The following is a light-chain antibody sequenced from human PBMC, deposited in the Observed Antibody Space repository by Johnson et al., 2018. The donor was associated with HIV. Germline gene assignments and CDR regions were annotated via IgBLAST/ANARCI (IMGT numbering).Light chain of an antibody. J-gene: IGLJ1*01. V-gene: IGLV1-51*02. CDR1: SSNIGNNY. CDR2: ENT. Sequence: QSVLTQPPSVSAAPAQKVTISCSGSSSNIGNNYVSWYQQLPGTAPKLLIYENTKRPSGIPDRFSGSKSGTSATLGITGLPTGDEGDYYCGTWDRSLSAGGVFGTGTKVTVL. CDR3: GTWDRSLSAGGV.